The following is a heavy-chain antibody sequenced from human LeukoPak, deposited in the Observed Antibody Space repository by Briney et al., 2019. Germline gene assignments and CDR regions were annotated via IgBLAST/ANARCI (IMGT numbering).Heavy chain of an antibody. CDR3: ARDRALQDIVVVPAVMDNWFDP. CDR1: GGSISSYY. CDR2: IYTSGST. Sequence: SETLSLTCTVSGGSISSYYWSWIRQPAGKGLEWIGRIYTSGSTNYNPSLKSRVTMSVDTSKNQFSLKLSSVTAADTAVYYCARDRALQDIVVVPAVMDNWFDPWGQGTLVTVSS. V-gene: IGHV4-4*07. D-gene: IGHD2-2*01. J-gene: IGHJ5*02.